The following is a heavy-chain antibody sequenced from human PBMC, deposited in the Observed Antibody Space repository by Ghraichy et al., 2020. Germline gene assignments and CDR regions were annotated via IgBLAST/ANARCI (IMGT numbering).Heavy chain of an antibody. CDR1: GFTFSSYW. CDR3: VRGGVTASGDY. D-gene: IGHD6-13*01. J-gene: IGHJ4*02. Sequence: GGSLRLSCAASGFTFSSYWMHWFRQAPGKGLVWVSGLNGDGSTTSHADSVKGRFTISRDNAKNTLFLQMNSLRAEDAAEYFCVRGGVTASGDYWGRGTLVIVSS. CDR2: LNGDGSTT. V-gene: IGHV3-74*01.